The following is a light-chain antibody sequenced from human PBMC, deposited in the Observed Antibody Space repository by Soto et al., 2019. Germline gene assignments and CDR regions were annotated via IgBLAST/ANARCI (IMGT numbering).Light chain of an antibody. Sequence: IQMTQSPSSLSASVGDRVTITCQASQDISNYLNWYQQKPGKAPKLLIYDTSTLEPGVPSRFSGSGTATDFTLTITSLQPEDIATYYYQQYDSRPLSFGPGTKVDV. CDR1: QDISNY. J-gene: IGKJ3*01. CDR2: DTS. CDR3: QQYDSRPLS. V-gene: IGKV1-33*01.